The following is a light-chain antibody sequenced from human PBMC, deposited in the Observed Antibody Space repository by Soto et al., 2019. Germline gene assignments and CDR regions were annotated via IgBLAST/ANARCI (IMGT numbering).Light chain of an antibody. Sequence: AIRMTQSPSSLSASTGDRVTITCRASQGISSYLAWYQQKPGKAPKLLIYAASTLQSGVPSRFSGSGSGTDFTLTISCLEPEDFAVYYCQQYGSSQFTFGPGTKVNVK. CDR1: QGISSY. CDR2: AAS. J-gene: IGKJ3*01. CDR3: QQYGSSQFT. V-gene: IGKV1-8*01.